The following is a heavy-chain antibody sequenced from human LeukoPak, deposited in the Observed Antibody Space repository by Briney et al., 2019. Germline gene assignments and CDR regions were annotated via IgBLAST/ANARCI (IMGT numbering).Heavy chain of an antibody. Sequence: GASVKVSCKASGYTFTGYYMHWVRQAPGQGLEWMGWMNPNSGNTGYAQKFQGRVTMTRNTSISTAYMELSSLRSEDTAVYYCARGYSSGWYFNRYYYYYMDVWGKGTTVTISS. CDR2: MNPNSGNT. D-gene: IGHD6-19*01. V-gene: IGHV1-8*02. CDR3: ARGYSSGWYFNRYYYYYMDV. J-gene: IGHJ6*03. CDR1: GYTFTGYY.